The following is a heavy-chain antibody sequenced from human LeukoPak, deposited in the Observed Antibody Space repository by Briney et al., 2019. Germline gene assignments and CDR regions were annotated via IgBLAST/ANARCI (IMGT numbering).Heavy chain of an antibody. D-gene: IGHD3-3*01. CDR1: GGSISSYY. V-gene: IGHV4-4*07. J-gene: IGHJ5*02. CDR3: ARGRPRTIFGVVIGDWFDP. CDR2: IYTSGST. Sequence: PSETLSLTCTVSGGSISSYYWSWIRQPAGKGLEWIGRIYTSGSTNYNPSLKSRVTMSVDTSKNQFSLKLSSVTAADTAVYYCARGRPRTIFGVVIGDWFDPWGQGTLVTVSS.